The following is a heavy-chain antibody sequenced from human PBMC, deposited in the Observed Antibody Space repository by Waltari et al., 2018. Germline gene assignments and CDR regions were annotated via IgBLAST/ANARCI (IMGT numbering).Heavy chain of an antibody. D-gene: IGHD5-18*01. CDR2: IYHSGRT. Sequence: QVQLQESGPGLVKPSETLSLTCAVSGYSISSGYYWGWIRQPPGKGLEWIGSIYHSGRTYNNPSLKSRVTISVDTSKNQFSLKLSSVTAADTAVYYCAGVGQRIQLWLHWFDPWGQGTLVTVSS. CDR3: AGVGQRIQLWLHWFDP. V-gene: IGHV4-38-2*01. J-gene: IGHJ5*02. CDR1: GYSISSGYY.